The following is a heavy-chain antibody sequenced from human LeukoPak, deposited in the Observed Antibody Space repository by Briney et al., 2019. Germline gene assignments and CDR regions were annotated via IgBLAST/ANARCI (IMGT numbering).Heavy chain of an antibody. Sequence: ASVKVSCKASGYTFTSYGISWVRQAPGQGLEWMGWISAYNGNTNYAQKLQGRVTMTTDTSTSTAYMELRSLRSDDTAVYYCARGRNWNYVGNYYYYYMDVWGKGTTVTVSS. CDR3: ARGRNWNYVGNYYYYYMDV. CDR1: GYTFTSYG. D-gene: IGHD1-7*01. V-gene: IGHV1-18*01. CDR2: ISAYNGNT. J-gene: IGHJ6*03.